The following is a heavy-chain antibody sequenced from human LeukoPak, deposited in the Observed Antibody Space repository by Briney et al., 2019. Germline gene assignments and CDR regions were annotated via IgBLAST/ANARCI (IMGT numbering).Heavy chain of an antibody. D-gene: IGHD4-17*01. Sequence: PSETLSLTCTVSGGSISSYYWNWVRQPPGEGLEWIGYFYYSGSTNYNPSLKTRVTISVDTSKNQFSLKLSAVTAADTAVDYCAREATTVDIWGQGTMVTVSS. CDR3: AREATTVDI. J-gene: IGHJ3*02. CDR1: GGSISSYY. CDR2: FYYSGST. V-gene: IGHV4-59*01.